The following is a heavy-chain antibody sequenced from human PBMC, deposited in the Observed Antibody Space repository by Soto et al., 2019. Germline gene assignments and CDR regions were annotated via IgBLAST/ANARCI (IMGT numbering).Heavy chain of an antibody. D-gene: IGHD6-13*01. V-gene: IGHV4-39*07. J-gene: IGHJ6*02. CDR3: ARQLVPPEYYYGMDV. CDR1: GDSISNSRFY. CDR2: IYHTGNA. Sequence: SETLSLTCSVSGDSISNSRFYWAWIRQPPGEGLEWIGSIYHTGNAYYNPSLKSRVTIFVDTSKNQFSLKLSSVTAADTAVYYCARQLVPPEYYYGMDVWGPGTTVTVSS.